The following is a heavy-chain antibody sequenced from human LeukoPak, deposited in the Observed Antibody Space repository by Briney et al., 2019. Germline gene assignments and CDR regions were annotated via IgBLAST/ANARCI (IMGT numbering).Heavy chain of an antibody. Sequence: GSSVKVSCKASGGTFSSYTISWVRQAPGQGLEWMGRIIPILGIANYAQKFQGRVTITADKSTSTAYMELSSLRSEDTAVYYCARIGGSGGFEDYWGQGTLVTVSS. J-gene: IGHJ4*02. CDR3: ARIGGSGGFEDY. D-gene: IGHD3-10*01. CDR2: IIPILGIA. V-gene: IGHV1-69*02. CDR1: GGTFSSYT.